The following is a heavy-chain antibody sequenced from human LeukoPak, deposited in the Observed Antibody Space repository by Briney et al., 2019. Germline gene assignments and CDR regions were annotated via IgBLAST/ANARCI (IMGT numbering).Heavy chain of an antibody. CDR2: IYSGGST. J-gene: IGHJ4*02. CDR3: ASTDDYNSFDY. D-gene: IGHD5-24*01. CDR1: GFTVSSNY. V-gene: IGHV3-53*01. Sequence: SGGSLRLSCAASGFTVSSNYMSWVRQAPGKGLEWVSVIYSGGSTYYADSVKGRLTISRDNSKNTLYLQMNSLRAEDTAVYYCASTDDYNSFDYWGPGTLVTVSS.